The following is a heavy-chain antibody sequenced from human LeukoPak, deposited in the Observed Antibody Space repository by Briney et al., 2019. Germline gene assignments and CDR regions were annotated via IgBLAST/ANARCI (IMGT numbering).Heavy chain of an antibody. CDR3: ARVTGYRIEDYFDY. CDR1: GGYIGNYY. J-gene: IGHJ4*02. Sequence: KPSETLSLTCTVSGGYIGNYYWSWIRRPAGKGLEWIGHIYTSGSTNYNPPLKSRVTISVETSKNEFSLKLRSVTAADTAVYYCARVTGYRIEDYFDYWGQGTLVTVSS. CDR2: IYTSGST. D-gene: IGHD6-13*01. V-gene: IGHV4-4*07.